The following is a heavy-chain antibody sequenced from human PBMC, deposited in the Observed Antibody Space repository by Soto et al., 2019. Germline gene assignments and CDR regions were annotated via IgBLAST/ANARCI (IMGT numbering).Heavy chain of an antibody. CDR2: IYSGGST. J-gene: IGHJ4*02. CDR1: GFTVSSNY. Sequence: EVQLVESGGGLIQPGGSLRLSCAASGFTVSSNYMSWVRQAPGKGLEWVSVIYSGGSTYYADSVKGRFTISRDNAKNTLYLQMNSLRAEDTAVYYCARSYDPYYFDYWGQGTLVTVSS. V-gene: IGHV3-53*01. D-gene: IGHD2-21*01. CDR3: ARSYDPYYFDY.